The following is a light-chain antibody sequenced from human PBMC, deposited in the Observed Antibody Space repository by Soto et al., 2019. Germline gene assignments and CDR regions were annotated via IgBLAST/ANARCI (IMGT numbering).Light chain of an antibody. V-gene: IGLV2-8*01. CDR2: EVT. CDR3: SSYAGSNIFYV. Sequence: QSALTQPPSASGSPGQSVAISCTGTSSDVGGYDYVSWYQQHPGKAPKLMIYEVTKRPSGVPDRFSGSKSGNTASLTVSVLQAEDEADYYCSSYAGSNIFYVFGTGTKAPS. CDR1: SSDVGGYDY. J-gene: IGLJ1*01.